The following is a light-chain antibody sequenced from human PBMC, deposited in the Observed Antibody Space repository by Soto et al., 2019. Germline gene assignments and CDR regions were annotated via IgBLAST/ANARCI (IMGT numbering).Light chain of an antibody. CDR2: AAS. CDR1: QTISNY. J-gene: IGKJ5*01. V-gene: IGKV1-39*01. Sequence: DIQVTQSPSSLSASVGDTVTITCRASQTISNYLNWYQQIPGKAPKLLIYAASTLQSGVPSRFSGSGFGTDFTLTISSLQPEDFATYYCQQSYSNPITFGQGTRLEIK. CDR3: QQSYSNPIT.